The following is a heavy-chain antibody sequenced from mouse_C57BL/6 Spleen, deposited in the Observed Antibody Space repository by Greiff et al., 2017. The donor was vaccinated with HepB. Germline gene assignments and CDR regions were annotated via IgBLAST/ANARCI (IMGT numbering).Heavy chain of an antibody. V-gene: IGHV1-5*01. Sequence: EVQLQQSGTVLARPGASVKLSCKTSGYTFTSYWMHWVKQRPGQGLEWIGAIYPGNSDTSYNQKFKGKAKLTAVTSASTAYMELSSLTNEDSAVYYGRWEHYGSGYAYWGQGTLVTVSA. CDR3: RWEHYGSGYAY. CDR1: GYTFTSYW. CDR2: IYPGNSDT. J-gene: IGHJ3*01. D-gene: IGHD1-1*01.